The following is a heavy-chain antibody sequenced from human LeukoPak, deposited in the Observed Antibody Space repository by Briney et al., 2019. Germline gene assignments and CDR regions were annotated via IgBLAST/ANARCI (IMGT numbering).Heavy chain of an antibody. CDR3: ARGIDY. CDR2: ISYHGSNQ. J-gene: IGHJ4*02. V-gene: IGHV3-30*03. Sequence: GGSLRLSCAASAFIFKNYAMHWVRQPPGKGLEWVAVISYHGSNQYYIDSVKGRFTISRDNAKNSLYLQMNSLRAEDTAVYYCARGIDYWGRETLVTVSS. CDR1: AFIFKNYA. D-gene: IGHD3-16*01.